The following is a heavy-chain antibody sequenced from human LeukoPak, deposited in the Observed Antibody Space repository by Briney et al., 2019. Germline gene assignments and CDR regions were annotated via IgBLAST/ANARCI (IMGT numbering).Heavy chain of an antibody. CDR1: GYTFTGYY. J-gene: IGHJ4*02. CDR2: INPNNGGT. CDR3: AGDFDYGDYEGD. D-gene: IGHD4-17*01. V-gene: IGHV1-2*02. Sequence: ASVKVSCKASGYTFTGYYMHWVRQAPGQGLEWMGWINPNNGGTNYAQKFQGRVTMTRDTSISTAYMELSRLRSDDTAVYYCAGDFDYGDYEGDWGQGTLVTVSS.